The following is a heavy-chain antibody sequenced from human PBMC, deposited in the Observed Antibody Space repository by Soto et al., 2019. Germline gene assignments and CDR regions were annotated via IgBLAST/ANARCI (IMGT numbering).Heavy chain of an antibody. CDR2: FDPEDGET. D-gene: IGHD6-19*01. V-gene: IGHV1-24*01. J-gene: IGHJ1*01. CDR1: GDSLTKLS. CDR3: ARHQGGSSGWYKSEYFQH. Sequence: GASVKVSCEVSGDSLTKLSMHWVRQAPGKGLEWMGGFDPEDGETLYAQKFQGRVTMTRNTSIGTAYMELSSLRSEDTAVYYCARHQGGSSGWYKSEYFQHWGQGTLVTVSS.